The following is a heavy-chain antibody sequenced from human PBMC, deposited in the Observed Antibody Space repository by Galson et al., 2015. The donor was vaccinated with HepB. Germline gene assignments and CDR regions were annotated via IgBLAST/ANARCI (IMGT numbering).Heavy chain of an antibody. CDR2: ISYDGSNK. CDR1: GFTFSSYA. V-gene: IGHV3-30*04. J-gene: IGHJ4*02. D-gene: IGHD3-22*01. Sequence: SLRLSCAASGFTFSSYAMHWVRQAPGKGLEWVAVISYDGSNKYYADSVKGRFTISRDNSKNTLYLQMNSLRAEDTAVYYCARVGEADYYDIPDYWGQGTLVTVSS. CDR3: ARVGEADYYDIPDY.